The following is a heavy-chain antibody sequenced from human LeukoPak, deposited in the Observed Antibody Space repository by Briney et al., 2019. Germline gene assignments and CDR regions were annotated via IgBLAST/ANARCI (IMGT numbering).Heavy chain of an antibody. CDR3: ARDASKHGDYVGGY. CDR1: GYTFTSYG. Sequence: GASVKVSCKASGYTFTSYGISWVRQAPGQGLEWMGWISAYNGNTNYAQKLQGRVTMTTDTSTSTAYMELRSLRSDDTAVYYCARDASKHGDYVGGYWGQGTLVTVPS. D-gene: IGHD4-17*01. V-gene: IGHV1-18*01. CDR2: ISAYNGNT. J-gene: IGHJ4*02.